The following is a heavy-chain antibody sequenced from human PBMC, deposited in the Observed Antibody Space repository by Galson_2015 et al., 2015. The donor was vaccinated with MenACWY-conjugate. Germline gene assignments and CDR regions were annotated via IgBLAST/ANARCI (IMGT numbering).Heavy chain of an antibody. CDR2: IKQDASEK. CDR1: GFTFSRYW. Sequence: SLRLSCATSGFTFSRYWMSWVRQAPGKGLEWVANIKQDASEKYYLDSVKGRFTISRDNAKNSLYLQMNSLRAEDTAVYYCARHEPYINGYYYGMDVWGQGTTVTVSS. J-gene: IGHJ6*02. CDR3: ARHEPYINGYYYGMDV. D-gene: IGHD4-11*01. V-gene: IGHV3-7*01.